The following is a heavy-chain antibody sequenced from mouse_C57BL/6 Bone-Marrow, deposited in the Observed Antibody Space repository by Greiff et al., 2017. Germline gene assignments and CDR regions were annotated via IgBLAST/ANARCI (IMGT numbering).Heavy chain of an antibody. D-gene: IGHD1-3*01. CDR3: ARLKGYFDY. Sequence: DVKLQESGGDLVKPGGSLKLSCAASGSTFSSYGMSWVRQTPDKRLEWVATISSGGSYTYYPDSVKGRFTISRANAKNTLYLQMSSLKSEDTAMYYCARLKGYFDYWGQGTTLTVSS. CDR1: GSTFSSYG. J-gene: IGHJ2*01. CDR2: ISSGGSYT. V-gene: IGHV5-6*02.